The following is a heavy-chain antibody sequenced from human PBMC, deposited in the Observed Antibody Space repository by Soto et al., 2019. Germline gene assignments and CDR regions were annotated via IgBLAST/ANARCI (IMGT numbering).Heavy chain of an antibody. CDR2: VFHTGTT. CDR1: GDSVSSPYY. D-gene: IGHD6-19*01. CDR3: ARSAGWYAVHS. J-gene: IGHJ4*02. V-gene: IGHV4-4*02. Sequence: QVQLQESGPGLVKPSGTLSLTCAVSGDSVSSPYYWCWVRQPPGKGLEWTGEVFHTGTTSYNPSLRSRVTISMDKSNHQFSLDLSSVTAADTAVYYCARSAGWYAVHSWGPGTPVIVSS.